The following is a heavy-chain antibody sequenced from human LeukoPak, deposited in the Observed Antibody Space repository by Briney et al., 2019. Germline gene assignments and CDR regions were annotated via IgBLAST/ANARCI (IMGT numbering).Heavy chain of an antibody. CDR1: GFTFDDYG. Sequence: PGGSLRLSCAASGFTFDDYGMSWVRQAPGKGLEWVSGINWNGGSTGYADSVKGRFTISRDNAKNSLYLQMNSLRAEDTALYYCAREGDGYRGVCFDYWGQGTLVTVSS. CDR3: AREGDGYRGVCFDY. J-gene: IGHJ4*02. CDR2: INWNGGST. V-gene: IGHV3-20*04. D-gene: IGHD5-24*01.